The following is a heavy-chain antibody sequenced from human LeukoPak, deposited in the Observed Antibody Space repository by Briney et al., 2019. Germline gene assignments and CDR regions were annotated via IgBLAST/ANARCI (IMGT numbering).Heavy chain of an antibody. V-gene: IGHV4-34*01. CDR1: GGSFSSYY. Sequence: SETLSLTCAVYGGSFSSYYWSWIRQPPGKGLEWIREINHSGSTKYNPSLKSRVTISVDTSKNQFSLKLSSVTAADTAVYYCARGVRVAGERNMSRGYFDLWGRGILVTVSS. D-gene: IGHD6-19*01. J-gene: IGHJ2*01. CDR3: ARGVRVAGERNMSRGYFDL. CDR2: INHSGST.